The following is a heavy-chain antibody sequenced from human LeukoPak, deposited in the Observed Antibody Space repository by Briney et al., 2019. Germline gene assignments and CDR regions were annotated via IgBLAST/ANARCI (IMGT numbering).Heavy chain of an antibody. CDR3: ARHRLSDC. J-gene: IGHJ4*02. CDR2: INQDGSEK. CDR1: GFTFCNYW. V-gene: IGHV3-7*04. Sequence: PGGSLRLFCAASGFTFCNYWRSWVPQAPGKGLEWVANINQDGSEKYYVDSVKGRFTISRDNAKNSLYLQMNSLRGEDMAVYFCARHRLSDCWAQGTPVTVSS.